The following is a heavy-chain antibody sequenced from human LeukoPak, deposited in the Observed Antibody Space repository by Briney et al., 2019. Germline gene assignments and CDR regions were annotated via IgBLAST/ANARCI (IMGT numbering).Heavy chain of an antibody. V-gene: IGHV3-23*01. CDR1: GFTFSSYA. CDR2: ISGSGGST. CDR3: ARVPYADFWSGGFDR. J-gene: IGHJ5*02. D-gene: IGHD3-3*01. Sequence: GGSLRLSCAASGFTFSSYAMSWVRQAPGKGLEWVSAISGSGGSTYYADSVKGRFTISRDNAKNTLYLQMSSLRAEDTAVYYYARVPYADFWSGGFDRWGQGTLVTVSS.